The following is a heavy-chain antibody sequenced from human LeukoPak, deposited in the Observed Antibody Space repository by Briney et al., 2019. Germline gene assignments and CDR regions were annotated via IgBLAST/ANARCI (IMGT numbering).Heavy chain of an antibody. J-gene: IGHJ4*02. V-gene: IGHV1-69*01. CDR1: GGTFSSYA. CDR2: IIPIIGTA. CDR3: ARLKLQYYYDSSGRGGYFDY. D-gene: IGHD3-22*01. Sequence: ASVKVSCKASGGTFSSYAISWVRQAPGQGLEWMGGIIPIIGTANYAQKFQGRVTITADESTSTAYMDLSSLRSEDTAVYYCARLKLQYYYDSSGRGGYFDYWGQGTLVTVSS.